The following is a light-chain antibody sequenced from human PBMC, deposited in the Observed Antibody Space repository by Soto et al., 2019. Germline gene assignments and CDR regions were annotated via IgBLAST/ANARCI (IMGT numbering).Light chain of an antibody. CDR3: QQYNSYPWT. Sequence: IQMTQSPSTLSASVGDRVTFTCRASQTISTWLARYQQKPGEAPKLLIYKASTLEVGVPSRFSGSGSGTDFTLTINTLQPADFATYYCQQYNSYPWTFGQGTKV. J-gene: IGKJ1*01. CDR2: KAS. CDR1: QTISTW. V-gene: IGKV1-5*03.